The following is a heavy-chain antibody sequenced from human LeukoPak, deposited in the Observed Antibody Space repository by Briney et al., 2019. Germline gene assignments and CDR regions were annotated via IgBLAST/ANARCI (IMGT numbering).Heavy chain of an antibody. D-gene: IGHD2-15*01. CDR1: GYTFTGYY. CDR3: ARDPPKVGDIVVVVAATGPGGY. Sequence: GASVKVSCKASGYTFTGYYMHWVRQAPGQGLEWMGWINPNSGGTNYAQKFQGRVTMTRDTSISTAYMELSRLRSDDTAVYYCARDPPKVGDIVVVVAATGPGGYWGQRTLVTVSS. V-gene: IGHV1-2*02. J-gene: IGHJ4*02. CDR2: INPNSGGT.